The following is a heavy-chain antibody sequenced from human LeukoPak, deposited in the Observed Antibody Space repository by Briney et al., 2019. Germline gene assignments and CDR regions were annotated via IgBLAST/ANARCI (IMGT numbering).Heavy chain of an antibody. CDR2: ISGSGGST. J-gene: IGHJ4*02. Sequence: PGGSLRLSCAVSGFTFSSYAMSWVRQAPGKGLEWVSAISGSGGSTYYADSVKGRFTISRDNSKNTLYLQMNSLRAEDTAVYYCAKGYNWNDALSYFDYWGQGTLVTVSS. V-gene: IGHV3-23*01. D-gene: IGHD1-20*01. CDR1: GFTFSSYA. CDR3: AKGYNWNDALSYFDY.